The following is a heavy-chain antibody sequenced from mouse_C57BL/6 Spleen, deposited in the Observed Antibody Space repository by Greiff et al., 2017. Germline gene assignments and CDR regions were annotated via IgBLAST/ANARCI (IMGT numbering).Heavy chain of an antibody. CDR1: GYTFTSYG. J-gene: IGHJ1*03. D-gene: IGHD1-1*01. CDR3: ARDHYYGSSESWYFDV. V-gene: IGHV1-81*01. Sequence: QVQLQQSGAELARPGASVKLSCQASGYTFTSYGISWVKQRTGQGLEWIGEIYPRSGNTYYNEKFKGKATLTADKSSSTAYMEPRSLTSEDSAVYFCARDHYYGSSESWYFDVWGTGTTVTVSS. CDR2: IYPRSGNT.